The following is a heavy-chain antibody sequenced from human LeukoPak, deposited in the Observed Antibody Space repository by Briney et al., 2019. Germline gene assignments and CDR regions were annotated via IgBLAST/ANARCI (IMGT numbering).Heavy chain of an antibody. CDR3: ARSSYGAGSKPYWVDY. Sequence: KASETLSLTCTVSGHSISSSSYYWAWIRQPPGKGLEYIGSYSGSTYYNPSLKSRVTISVDKSKKQFSLKLSSVTAADTAVYYCARSSYGAGSKPYWVDYWGQGTLVTVSS. CDR2: YSGST. J-gene: IGHJ4*02. D-gene: IGHD3-10*01. V-gene: IGHV4-39*01. CDR1: GHSISSSSYY.